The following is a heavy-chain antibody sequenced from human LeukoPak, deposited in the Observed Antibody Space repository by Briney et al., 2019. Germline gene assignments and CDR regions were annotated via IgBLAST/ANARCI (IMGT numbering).Heavy chain of an antibody. V-gene: IGHV4-34*01. D-gene: IGHD6-19*01. J-gene: IGHJ5*02. CDR3: ATARAGAAFRWFDP. Sequence: SETLSLTCAVYGGSFSGYYWSWIRQPPGKGLEWIGEINHSGSTNYNSSLKSRVTISVDTSKNQFSLKLSSVTAADTAVYYCATARAGAAFRWFDPWGQGTLVTVSS. CDR1: GGSFSGYY. CDR2: INHSGST.